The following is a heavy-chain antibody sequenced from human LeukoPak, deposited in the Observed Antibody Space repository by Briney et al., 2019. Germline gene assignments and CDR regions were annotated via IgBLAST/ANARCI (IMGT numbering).Heavy chain of an antibody. J-gene: IGHJ5*02. CDR1: GVSISSYY. CDR2: IYYSGST. V-gene: IGHV4-59*01. CDR3: ARANLTYYDFWSGYYHNNWFDP. D-gene: IGHD3-3*01. Sequence: SETLSLTCTVSGVSISSYYWSWIRQPPGKGLEWIGYIYYSGSTNYNPSLKSRVTISVDTSKNQFSLKLSSVTAADTAVYYCARANLTYYDFWSGYYHNNWFDPWGQGTLVAVSS.